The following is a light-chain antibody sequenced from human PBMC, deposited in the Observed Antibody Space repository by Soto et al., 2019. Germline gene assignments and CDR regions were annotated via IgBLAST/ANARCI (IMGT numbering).Light chain of an antibody. J-gene: IGKJ1*01. Sequence: DIQMTQSPSTLSGSVGDRVTITCRASQTISSWLAWYQQKPGKAPNLLIYKASTLKSGVPSRFSGSGSGTEFTLTISSLQPDDFATYYCQLYNSYSEAFGQGTKVELK. CDR1: QTISSW. CDR3: QLYNSYSEA. CDR2: KAS. V-gene: IGKV1-5*03.